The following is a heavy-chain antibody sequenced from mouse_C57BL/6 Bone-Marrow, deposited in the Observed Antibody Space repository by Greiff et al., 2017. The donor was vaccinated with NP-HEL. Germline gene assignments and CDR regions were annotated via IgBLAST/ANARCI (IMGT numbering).Heavy chain of an antibody. CDR1: GYTFTSYW. CDR2: IYPGNSDT. CDR3: TSPRWLLFMNAMDY. D-gene: IGHD2-3*01. J-gene: IGHJ4*01. Sequence: EVQLQQSGTVLARPGASVKMSCKTSGYTFTSYWMHWVKQRPGQGLEWIGAIYPGNSDTSYNQKFKGKAKLTAVTSASTAYMELSSLTNEDSAVYYCTSPRWLLFMNAMDYWGQGTSVTVSS. V-gene: IGHV1-5*01.